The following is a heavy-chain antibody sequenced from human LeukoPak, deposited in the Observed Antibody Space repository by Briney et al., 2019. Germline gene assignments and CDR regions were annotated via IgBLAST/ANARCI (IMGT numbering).Heavy chain of an antibody. J-gene: IGHJ4*02. CDR3: ARVVAGGPPYFDY. V-gene: IGHV1-2*02. CDR1: GYTFAGYY. CDR2: INPNSGGT. Sequence: ASVKVSCKASGYTFAGYYMHWVRQAPGQGLEWMGWINPNSGGTNYAQKFQGRVTMTRDTSISTAYMELSRLRSDDTAVYYCARVVAGGPPYFDYWGQGTLVTVSS. D-gene: IGHD6-19*01.